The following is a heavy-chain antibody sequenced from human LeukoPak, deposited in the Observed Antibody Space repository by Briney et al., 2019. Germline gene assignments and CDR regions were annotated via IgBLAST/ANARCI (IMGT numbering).Heavy chain of an antibody. CDR2: INLSGST. CDR1: GRSLSGYS. D-gene: IGHD3-22*01. V-gene: IGHV4-34*01. CDR3: ARHVHVSMIFAILSDYFDY. J-gene: IGHJ4*02. Sequence: SETLSLTCAVYGRSLSGYSWSWIRQAPGKGLEWVGEINLSGSTSYNPSFKSRVTVSTDTSKNQFSLKMTSVTAADTAVYYCARHVHVSMIFAILSDYFDYWGRGTLVSVPS.